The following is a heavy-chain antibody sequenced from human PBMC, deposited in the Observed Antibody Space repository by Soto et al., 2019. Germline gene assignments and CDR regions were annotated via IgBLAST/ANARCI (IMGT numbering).Heavy chain of an antibody. CDR1: GYSLSGYY. CDR3: ARGFCANRVCYYFFDL. Sequence: ASVKVSCKASGYSLSGYYLHWVRQAPGQGPEWMGWINPNSGGTKYVQKFQGRVTMTRDTSISTVYLELTSLRPEDTAVYRCARGFCANRVCYYFFDLWGPGALVTVSS. V-gene: IGHV1-2*02. J-gene: IGHJ4*02. D-gene: IGHD2-8*01. CDR2: INPNSGGT.